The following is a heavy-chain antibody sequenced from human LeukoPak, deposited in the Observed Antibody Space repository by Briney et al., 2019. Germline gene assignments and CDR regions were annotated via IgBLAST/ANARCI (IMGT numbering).Heavy chain of an antibody. CDR1: GFTFSSYG. Sequence: GGSLRLSCAASGFTFSSYGMHWVRQAPGKGLEWVAFIRYDGSNKYYADSVKGRFTISRDNSKNTLYLQMNSLRAEDTAVYYCAKDKESVVVVPAAIDYYYMYVWGKGTTVTVSS. D-gene: IGHD2-2*01. V-gene: IGHV3-30*02. CDR3: AKDKESVVVVPAAIDYYYMYV. J-gene: IGHJ6*03. CDR2: IRYDGSNK.